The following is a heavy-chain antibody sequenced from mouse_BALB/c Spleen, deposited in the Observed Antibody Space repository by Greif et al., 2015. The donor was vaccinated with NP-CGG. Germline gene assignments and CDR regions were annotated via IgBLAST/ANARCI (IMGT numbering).Heavy chain of an antibody. Sequence: EVQVVESGGGLVQPGGSRKLSCAASGFTFSSFGMHWVRQAPEKGLEWVAYISSGSSTIYYADTVKGRFTISRDNPKNTLFLQMTSLRSEDTAMYYCARGPSWLAYWGQGTLVTVSA. CDR3: ARGPSWLAY. CDR1: GFTFSSFG. CDR2: ISSGSSTI. V-gene: IGHV5-17*02. J-gene: IGHJ3*01.